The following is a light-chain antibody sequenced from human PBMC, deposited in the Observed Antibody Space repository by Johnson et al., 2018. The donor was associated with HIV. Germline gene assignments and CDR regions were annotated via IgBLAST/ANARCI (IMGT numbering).Light chain of an antibody. J-gene: IGLJ1*01. CDR2: ENN. CDR1: SSNIGNNY. V-gene: IGLV1-51*02. CDR3: GTWDSSLSAYV. Sequence: QPVLTQPPSVSAAPGQKVTISCSGSSSNIGNNYVSWYQQLPGTAPKLLIYENNKRPSGIPDRFSGSKSGTSATLGITGLQTGDEADYYCGTWDSSLSAYVVGTGTKVPV.